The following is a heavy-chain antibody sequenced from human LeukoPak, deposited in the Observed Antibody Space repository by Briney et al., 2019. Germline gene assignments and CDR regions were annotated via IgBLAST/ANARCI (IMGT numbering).Heavy chain of an antibody. Sequence: GGSLRLSCAASGFSFSSYGMHWVRQAPGKGLEWVAFIRYDGSNKYYADSVKGRFTISRDNSKNTLYPQMDSLRAEDTAVYYCAKGLAAATRGVFDYWGQGTLVTVSS. CDR3: AKGLAAATRGVFDY. CDR2: IRYDGSNK. J-gene: IGHJ4*02. CDR1: GFSFSSYG. D-gene: IGHD2-15*01. V-gene: IGHV3-30*02.